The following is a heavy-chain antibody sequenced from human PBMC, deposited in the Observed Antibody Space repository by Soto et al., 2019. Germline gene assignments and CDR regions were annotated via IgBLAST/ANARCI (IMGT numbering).Heavy chain of an antibody. D-gene: IGHD3-22*01. CDR1: GFTFSSYA. J-gene: IGHJ6*02. CDR3: ARETRYYYDGDYYGMDV. CDR2: ISYDGSNK. Sequence: PGGSLRLSCAASGFTFSSYAMHWVRQAPGKGLEWVAVISYDGSNKYYADSVKGRFTISRDNSKNTLYLQMNSLRAEDTAVYYCARETRYYYDGDYYGMDVWGQGTTVTVSS. V-gene: IGHV3-30-3*01.